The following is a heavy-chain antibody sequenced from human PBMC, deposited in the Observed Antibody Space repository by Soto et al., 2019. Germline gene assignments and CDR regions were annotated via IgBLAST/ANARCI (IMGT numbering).Heavy chain of an antibody. CDR3: ARDRVVRGVINYY. J-gene: IGHJ4*02. CDR1: GFTFTSYW. CDR2: IKQDGSEK. Sequence: PGGSLRLSCAVSGFTFTSYWMSWVRQAPGKGLEWVANIKQDGSEKYYVDSVKGRFTISRDNAKNSLYLQMNSLRAEDTAVYYCARDRVVRGVINYYWGQGTLVTVSS. D-gene: IGHD3-10*01. V-gene: IGHV3-7*04.